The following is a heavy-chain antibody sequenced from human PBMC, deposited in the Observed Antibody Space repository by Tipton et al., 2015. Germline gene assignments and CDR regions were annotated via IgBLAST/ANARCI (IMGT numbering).Heavy chain of an antibody. CDR2: LYFSGST. Sequence: TLSLTCTVSGGSISSSSYYWAWIRQPPGKGLEWIGSLYFSGSTNYNPSLKSRVTISVDTSKNQFSLKLSSVTAADTAVYYCARDLEHGMDVWGQGTTVTVSS. D-gene: IGHD5-24*01. J-gene: IGHJ6*02. CDR1: GGSISSSSYY. V-gene: IGHV4-39*07. CDR3: ARDLEHGMDV.